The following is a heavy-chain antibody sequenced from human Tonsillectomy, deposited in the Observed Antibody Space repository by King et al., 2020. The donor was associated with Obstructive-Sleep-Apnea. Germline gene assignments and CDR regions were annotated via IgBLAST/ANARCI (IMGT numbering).Heavy chain of an antibody. CDR2: IFGNDDK. Sequence: TLKESGPTLVEPTQTLTLTCAFSGFSLSSSGVGVGWIRQPPGKALEWLSLIFGNDDKRYSSSLKSRVTITKDTSKNQVVLTMTNMDPVDTATYYCAHTSVSYYYGPGNSYTFAYWGQGTLVTVSS. CDR3: AHTSVSYYYGPGNSYTFAY. J-gene: IGHJ4*02. V-gene: IGHV2-5*01. CDR1: GFSLSSSGVG. D-gene: IGHD3-10*01.